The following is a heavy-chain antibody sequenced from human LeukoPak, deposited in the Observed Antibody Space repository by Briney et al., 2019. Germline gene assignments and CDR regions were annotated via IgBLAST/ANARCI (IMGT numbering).Heavy chain of an antibody. CDR3: ARGLYYYYYGMDV. J-gene: IGHJ6*02. Sequence: SETLSLTCTVSGGSINNYYWSWIRQPPGKGLEWIGYISDIGRTNYNPSLKSRVTISVDTSKNQFSLKLSSVTAADTAVYYCARGLYYYYYGMDVWGQGTTVTVSS. CDR2: ISDIGRT. CDR1: GGSINNYY. V-gene: IGHV4-59*12.